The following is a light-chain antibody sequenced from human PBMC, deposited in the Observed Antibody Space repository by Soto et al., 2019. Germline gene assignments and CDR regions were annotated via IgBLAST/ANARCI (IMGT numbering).Light chain of an antibody. CDR2: WAS. Sequence: DIVMTQSPDSLAVSLGERATINCKSSQSVLYSSNNKNYLGWYQQKPGQLPKLLIYWASTRGSGVPDRFSGSGSGTDFTLTISSLQAEDVAFYYCQQYYNSPYTFGQGTKLEIK. CDR1: QSVLYSSNNKNY. CDR3: QQYYNSPYT. J-gene: IGKJ2*01. V-gene: IGKV4-1*01.